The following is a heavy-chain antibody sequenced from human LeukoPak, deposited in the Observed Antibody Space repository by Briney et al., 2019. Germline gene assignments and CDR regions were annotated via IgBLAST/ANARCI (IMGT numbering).Heavy chain of an antibody. Sequence: GGSLRLSCAASGFTFSSYGMHWVRQAPGKGLEWVAVISYDGSNKYYADSVKGRFTISRDNSKNTLYLQMNSLRAEDTAVYYCAKDSPSARALDYWGQGTLVTVSS. CDR3: AKDSPSARALDY. D-gene: IGHD2-2*01. CDR1: GFTFSSYG. V-gene: IGHV3-30*18. J-gene: IGHJ4*02. CDR2: ISYDGSNK.